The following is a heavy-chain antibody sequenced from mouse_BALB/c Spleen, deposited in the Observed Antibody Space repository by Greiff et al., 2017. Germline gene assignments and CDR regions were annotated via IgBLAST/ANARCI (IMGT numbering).Heavy chain of an antibody. J-gene: IGHJ4*01. D-gene: IGHD2-3*01. CDR3: ARGGDGYYDAMDY. CDR1: GFTFSDYY. Sequence: DVQLVESGGGLVKPGGSLKLSCAASGFTFSDYYMYWVRQTPEKRLEWVATISDGGSYTYYPDSVKGRITISRDNAKNNLYLQMSSLKSEDTAMYYCARGGDGYYDAMDYWGQGTSVTVSS. CDR2: ISDGGSYT. V-gene: IGHV5-4*02.